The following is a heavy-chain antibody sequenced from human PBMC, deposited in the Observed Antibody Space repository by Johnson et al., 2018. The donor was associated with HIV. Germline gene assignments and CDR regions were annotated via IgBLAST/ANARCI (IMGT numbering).Heavy chain of an antibody. V-gene: IGHV3-30*04. CDR3: ARDHLRRSHAFDI. J-gene: IGHJ3*02. CDR2: ISYDGSNT. D-gene: IGHD2-15*01. CDR1: GFTFSSYA. Sequence: QVQLVESGGGVVQPGRPLRLSCAASGFTFSSYAMHWVRQAPGKGLEWVAVISYDGSNTYYADSVKGRFTISRDNSKNTLYLQMNSLRAEDTAVYYCARDHLRRSHAFDIWGQGTMVTVSS.